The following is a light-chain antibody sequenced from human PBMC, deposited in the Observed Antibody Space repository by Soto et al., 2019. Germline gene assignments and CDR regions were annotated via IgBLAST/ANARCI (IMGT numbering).Light chain of an antibody. CDR3: TSYTSIITDA. CDR1: SSDVGGYNY. Sequence: QSALTQPASVSGSPGQSITISCTGTSSDVGGYNYVSWYQQHPGKAPKLMIYDVSNRPSGVSNRFSGSKSGNTASLAISGLKAEDEDDYYCTSYTSIITDAFGNATKVT. CDR2: DVS. V-gene: IGLV2-14*01. J-gene: IGLJ1*01.